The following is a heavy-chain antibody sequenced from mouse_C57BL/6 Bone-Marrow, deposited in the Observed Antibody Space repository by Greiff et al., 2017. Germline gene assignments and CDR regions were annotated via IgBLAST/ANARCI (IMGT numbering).Heavy chain of an antibody. CDR1: GYTFTSYW. D-gene: IGHD1-1*01. CDR3: ARKEYYGSSYGAMDY. CDR2: IHPNSGST. J-gene: IGHJ4*01. Sequence: QVQLQQPGAELVKPGASVTLSCKASGYTFTSYWMHWVKQRPGQGLEWIGMIHPNSGSTNYNEKFKSKATLTVDKSSSTAYMQLSSLTSEDSAVYYCARKEYYGSSYGAMDYWGQGTSVTVSS. V-gene: IGHV1-64*01.